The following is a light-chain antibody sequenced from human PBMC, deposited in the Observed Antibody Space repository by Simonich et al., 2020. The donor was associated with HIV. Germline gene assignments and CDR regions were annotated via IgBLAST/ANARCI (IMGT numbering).Light chain of an antibody. CDR1: QSVSSSY. CDR2: DAS. V-gene: IGKV3D-20*01. CDR3: QQYGSSPQT. J-gene: IGKJ2*01. Sequence: EIVLTQSPGTLSLSPGERATLSCRANQSVSSSYLAWYQQKPGLAPRLLIYDASSRATGIPDRFSGSGSGTDFTLTISRLEPEDFAVYYCQQYGSSPQTFGQGTKLEIK.